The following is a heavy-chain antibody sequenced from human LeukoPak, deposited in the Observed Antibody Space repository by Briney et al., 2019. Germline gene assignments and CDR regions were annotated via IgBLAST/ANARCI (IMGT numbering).Heavy chain of an antibody. Sequence: GGSLRLSCAASGFTFSSCSMNWVRQAPGKGLEWVSSISSSSSYIYYADSVKGRFTISRDNAKNSLYLQMNSLRAEDTAVYYCARDTQPYSHYYYYGMDVWGQGTTVTVSS. CDR1: GFTFSSCS. J-gene: IGHJ6*02. CDR2: ISSSSSYI. CDR3: ARDTQPYSHYYYYGMDV. D-gene: IGHD2-15*01. V-gene: IGHV3-21*01.